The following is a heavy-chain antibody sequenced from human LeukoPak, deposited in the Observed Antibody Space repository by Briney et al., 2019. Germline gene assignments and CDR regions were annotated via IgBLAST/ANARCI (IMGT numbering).Heavy chain of an antibody. CDR3: ARGICGGDCYTNWFDP. J-gene: IGHJ5*02. CDR1: GGTFSSYA. D-gene: IGHD2-21*01. V-gene: IGHV1-69*13. CDR2: IIPIFGTA. Sequence: ASVKVSCKASGGTFSSYAISWVRQAPGQGLEWMGGIIPIFGTANYAQKFQGRVTITADESTSTAYMELSRLRSEDTAVYYCARGICGGDCYTNWFDPWGQGTLVTVSS.